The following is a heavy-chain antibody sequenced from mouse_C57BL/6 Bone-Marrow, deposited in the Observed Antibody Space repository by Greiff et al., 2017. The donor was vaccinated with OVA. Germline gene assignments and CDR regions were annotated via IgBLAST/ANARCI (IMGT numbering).Heavy chain of an antibody. CDR3: ARLHYGSSYVGFDV. CDR1: GYTFTSYW. J-gene: IGHJ1*03. Sequence: VQLQQPGAELVKPGASVKLSCKASGYTFTSYWMHWVKQRPGQGLEWIGMIHPNSGSTNYNEKFKSQSTLTVDKSSSTAYMHLSSLTSEDSAVYYCARLHYGSSYVGFDVWGKGTTVTVSS. V-gene: IGHV1-64*01. CDR2: IHPNSGST. D-gene: IGHD1-1*01.